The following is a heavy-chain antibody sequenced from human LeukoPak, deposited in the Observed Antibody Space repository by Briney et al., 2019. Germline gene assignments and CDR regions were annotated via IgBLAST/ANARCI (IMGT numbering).Heavy chain of an antibody. CDR1: GFTFSSYW. Sequence: GGSLRLSCAVSGFTFSSYWMSWVRQAPGKGLEWVAKIKPDGSETNHVDSVRGRFTISRDNAKNSLNLQINSLRAEDTAVYYCARYASGSYHLDYWGQGNLVTVSS. CDR3: ARYASGSYHLDY. V-gene: IGHV3-7*01. CDR2: IKPDGSET. J-gene: IGHJ4*02. D-gene: IGHD3-10*01.